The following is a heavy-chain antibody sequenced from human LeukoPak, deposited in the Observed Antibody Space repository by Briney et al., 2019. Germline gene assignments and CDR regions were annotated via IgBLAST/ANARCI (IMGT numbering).Heavy chain of an antibody. CDR3: AREGREGYNYPALDF. CDR1: GFTFGSYW. V-gene: IGHV3-7*05. CDR2: MKHDGIEK. J-gene: IGHJ4*02. Sequence: PGGSLRLSCAASGFTFGSYWMTWVRQAPGKGLEWVANMKHDGIEKYYVDSVKSRFTISRDNTKNSLYLQMNSLRAEDTAVYFCAREGREGYNYPALDFWGQGILVTVSS. D-gene: IGHD5-24*01.